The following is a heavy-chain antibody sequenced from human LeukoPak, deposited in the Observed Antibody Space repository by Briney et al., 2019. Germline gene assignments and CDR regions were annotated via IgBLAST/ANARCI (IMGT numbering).Heavy chain of an antibody. J-gene: IGHJ4*02. V-gene: IGHV3-23*01. CDR2: ISGSGGST. Sequence: GGSLRLPCAASGFTFSSYAMSWVRQAPGKGLEWVSAISGSGGSTYYADSVKGRFTISRDNSKNTLYLQMNSLRAEDTAVYYCAKSPRRALPVSLDYWGQGTLVTVSS. CDR3: AKSPRRALPVSLDY. D-gene: IGHD6-6*01. CDR1: GFTFSSYA.